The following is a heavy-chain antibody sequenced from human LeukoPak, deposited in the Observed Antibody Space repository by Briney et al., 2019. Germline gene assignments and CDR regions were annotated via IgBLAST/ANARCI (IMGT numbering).Heavy chain of an antibody. Sequence: GVSLRLSCAASGFTFSDHYMIWLRQGPGKGLEAISYISHSGETKYYADSVKGRLSISRDNAKSSLYLQMNSLRVEDTAVYYCARDRHGYFDYWGQGTLVTVSS. CDR2: ISHSGETK. CDR3: ARDRHGYFDY. D-gene: IGHD6-13*01. J-gene: IGHJ4*02. CDR1: GFTFSDHY. V-gene: IGHV3-11*01.